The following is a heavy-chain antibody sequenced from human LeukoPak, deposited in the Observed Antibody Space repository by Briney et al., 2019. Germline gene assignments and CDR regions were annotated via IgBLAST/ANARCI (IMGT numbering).Heavy chain of an antibody. CDR2: IRQEVSEQ. CDR3: ASYNYYDSSGQIDY. J-gene: IGHJ4*02. V-gene: IGHV3-7*01. Sequence: GGSLRLSCAASGFTFSSYWMSWVPQAPGKGLERWSNIRQEVSEQYYVDSVKGRFTISRDNANNSLYLQMNSLRAEDTAVYYCASYNYYDSSGQIDYWGQGTLVTVSS. D-gene: IGHD3-22*01. CDR1: GFTFSSYW.